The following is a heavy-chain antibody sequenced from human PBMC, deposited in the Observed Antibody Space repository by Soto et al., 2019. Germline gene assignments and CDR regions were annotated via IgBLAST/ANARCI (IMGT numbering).Heavy chain of an antibody. D-gene: IGHD1-1*01. V-gene: IGHV3-23*01. J-gene: IGHJ4*02. CDR3: AKEVEESVNEPIPGDC. CDR1: GFTFRNFA. CDR2: ISGRGRMT. Sequence: EVHLLESGGDLVQPGGSLRLSCAASGFTFRNFAMTWGRPAPGKGLEWVSGISGRGRMTYYGHSLEGHITISRYNSKNTLFLQMNSLRAEDTAVYYCAKEVEESVNEPIPGDCWGQGTVVTVSS.